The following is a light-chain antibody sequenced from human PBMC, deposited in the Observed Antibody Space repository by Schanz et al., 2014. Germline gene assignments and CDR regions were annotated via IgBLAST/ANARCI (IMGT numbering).Light chain of an antibody. J-gene: IGLJ3*02. Sequence: QSALTQPASVFGSPGQSITISCTGTSSDVGSYNLVSWYQQHPGKAPKLMIYEGSKRPSGVSNRFSGSKSGNTASLTISGLQAEDEADYYCCSYAGLSSWVFGGGTKLTVL. CDR2: EGS. CDR3: CSYAGLSSWV. V-gene: IGLV2-23*01. CDR1: SSDVGSYNL.